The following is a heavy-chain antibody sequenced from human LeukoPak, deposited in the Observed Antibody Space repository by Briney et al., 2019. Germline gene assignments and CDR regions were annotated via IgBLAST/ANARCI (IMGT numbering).Heavy chain of an antibody. D-gene: IGHD5-12*01. J-gene: IGHJ5*02. Sequence: SETLFLTCTVSGYSISSGYYWGWIRQPPGKGLEWIGSIYHSGSTYYNPSLKSRVTISVDTSKNQFSLKLSSVTAADTAVYYCARILHIGGPPNWFDPWGQGTLVTVSS. CDR3: ARILHIGGPPNWFDP. CDR2: IYHSGST. CDR1: GYSISSGYY. V-gene: IGHV4-38-2*02.